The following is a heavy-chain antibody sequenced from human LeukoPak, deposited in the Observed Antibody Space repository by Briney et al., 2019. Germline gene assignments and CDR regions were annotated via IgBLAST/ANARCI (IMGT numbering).Heavy chain of an antibody. V-gene: IGHV3-7*01. D-gene: IGHD3-3*01. J-gene: IGHJ4*02. Sequence: TGGSLRLSCAASGFTFSSYWMTWVRQAPGKGLEWVANIKQDGSEKYYVDSVKGRFTISRDNAKNSLYLQMNGLRAEDTAVYYCAREEFLEWLFHPFFDYWGQGTLVTVSS. CDR2: IKQDGSEK. CDR3: AREEFLEWLFHPFFDY. CDR1: GFTFSSYW.